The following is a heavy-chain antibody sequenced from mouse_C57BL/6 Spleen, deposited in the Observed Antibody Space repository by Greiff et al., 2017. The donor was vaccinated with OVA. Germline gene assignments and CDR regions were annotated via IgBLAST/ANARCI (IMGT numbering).Heavy chain of an antibody. Sequence: ESGAELVRPGASVTLSCKASGYTFTDYEMHWVKQTPVHGLEWIGAIDPETGGTAYNQKFKGKAILTADKSSSTAYMELRSLTSEDSAVYYCTRSYYYGSSYVSYWYFDVWGTGTTVTVSS. D-gene: IGHD1-1*01. J-gene: IGHJ1*03. CDR2: IDPETGGT. CDR3: TRSYYYGSSYVSYWYFDV. V-gene: IGHV1-15*01. CDR1: GYTFTDYE.